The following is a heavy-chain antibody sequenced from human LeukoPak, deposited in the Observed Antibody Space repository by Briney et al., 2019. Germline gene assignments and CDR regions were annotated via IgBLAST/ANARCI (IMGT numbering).Heavy chain of an antibody. J-gene: IGHJ1*01. Sequence: PGGSLRLSCAAPGINIRSNWMHWVRHAPGTGLVWVARVNSEGSRTTYADSVKGRFTISRDNAKNILYLQMHGLRAEDTAVYYCARDAPTGRTKFEHWGQGTLVTVSS. D-gene: IGHD1-14*01. CDR3: ARDAPTGRTKFEH. CDR1: GINIRSNW. CDR2: VNSEGSRT. V-gene: IGHV3-74*01.